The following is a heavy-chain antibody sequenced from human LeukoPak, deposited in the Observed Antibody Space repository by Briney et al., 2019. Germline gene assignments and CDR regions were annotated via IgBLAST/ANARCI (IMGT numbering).Heavy chain of an antibody. J-gene: IGHJ4*02. Sequence: GGSLRLSCVASGFTFSSHWVHWVRQVPGKGLVWVSRINGDGSSTNYADSVKGRFTISRDNAKNTLYLQVNSLRVEDTAVYLCARGYCSGGSCYGGGFDYWGQGTLVTVSS. V-gene: IGHV3-74*01. CDR3: ARGYCSGGSCYGGGFDY. CDR1: GFTFSSHW. D-gene: IGHD2-15*01. CDR2: INGDGSST.